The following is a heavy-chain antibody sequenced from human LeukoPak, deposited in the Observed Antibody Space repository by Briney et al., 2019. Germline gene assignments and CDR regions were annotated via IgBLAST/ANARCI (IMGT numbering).Heavy chain of an antibody. D-gene: IGHD4-11*01. Sequence: GGPLRLSCAGSGFTLNDYYVNWLRQAPGKGLEWISYISSNSGAVNYADSVKGRFTMSRDYAKNSVYLEMTSLRGEDTGVYYCARVHNTVFWGQGILVTVSS. CDR2: ISSNSGAV. V-gene: IGHV3-11*01. CDR1: GFTLNDYY. CDR3: ARVHNTVF. J-gene: IGHJ1*01.